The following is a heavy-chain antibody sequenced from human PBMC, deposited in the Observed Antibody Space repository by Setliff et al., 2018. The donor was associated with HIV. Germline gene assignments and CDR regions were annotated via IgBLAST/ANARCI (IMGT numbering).Heavy chain of an antibody. J-gene: IGHJ4*02. V-gene: IGHV4-30-2*06. CDR2: IYPMGRT. CDR1: GDSMSSGDYS. D-gene: IGHD3-10*01. CDR3: VREGAGSGSYYLDF. Sequence: SETLSLTCAVSGDSMSSGDYSWNWIRQSPGKGLEWIGYIYPMGRTYYNPSLKNRVTMSIDRSKKQFSLNLSSVTAADTALYFCVREGAGSGSYYLDFWGQGILVTVSS.